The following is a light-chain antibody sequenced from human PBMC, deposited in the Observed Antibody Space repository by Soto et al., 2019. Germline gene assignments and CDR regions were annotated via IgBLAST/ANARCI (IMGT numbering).Light chain of an antibody. Sequence: EIVMTQSPATLSVSPGERATLSCRASQSVSSNLAWYQQKPGQVPRLLIYGASTRAPGIPARFSGSGSGTEFTLTITSLQSEDFAVYYCQQYNDWPRTFGQGTTVEVK. J-gene: IGKJ1*01. CDR3: QQYNDWPRT. CDR1: QSVSSN. V-gene: IGKV3-15*01. CDR2: GAS.